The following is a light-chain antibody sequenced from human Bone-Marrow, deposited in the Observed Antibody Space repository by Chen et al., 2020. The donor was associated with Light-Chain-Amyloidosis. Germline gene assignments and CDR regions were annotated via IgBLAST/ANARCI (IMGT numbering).Light chain of an antibody. Sequence: SYELTQQPSVSVSPGQTARITCSGDDLPKKYAYWYQQKPGQAPVLVIHRDTERPSGISERFSGSSSGTTATLTISGVQAEDEADYHCQSADSSGTYEVIFGGGTKLTVL. CDR3: QSADSSGTYEVI. V-gene: IGLV3-25*03. CDR1: DLPKKY. CDR2: RDT. J-gene: IGLJ2*01.